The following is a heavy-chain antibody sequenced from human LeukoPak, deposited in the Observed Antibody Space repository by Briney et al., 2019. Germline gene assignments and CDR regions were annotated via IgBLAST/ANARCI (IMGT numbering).Heavy chain of an antibody. CDR3: ARDQGRDSSGYYSDDAFDI. V-gene: IGHV4-61*01. CDR2: VYYSGST. Sequence: SETLSLTCTVSGGSVSSGSYYWSWIRQPPGKGLEWIGYVYYSGSTNYNPSLKSRVTISVDTSKNQFSLKLSSVTAADTAVYYCARDQGRDSSGYYSDDAFDIWGQGTMVTVSS. CDR1: GGSVSSGSYY. D-gene: IGHD3-22*01. J-gene: IGHJ3*02.